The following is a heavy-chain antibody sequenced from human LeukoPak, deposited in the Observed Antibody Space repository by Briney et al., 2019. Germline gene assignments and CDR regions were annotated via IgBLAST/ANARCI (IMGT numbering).Heavy chain of an antibody. CDR2: MNPNSGGT. V-gene: IGHV1-2*02. CDR3: AKVASTTRRHDAFDI. Sequence: ASVKVSCKASGYTFTSYDINWVRQATGQGLEWMGWMNPNSGGTIYAQKFQGRVTVTRDMSISTAYMELSRLRSDDTAVYYCAKVASTTRRHDAFDIWGQGTLVTVSS. D-gene: IGHD1-1*01. J-gene: IGHJ3*02. CDR1: GYTFTSYD.